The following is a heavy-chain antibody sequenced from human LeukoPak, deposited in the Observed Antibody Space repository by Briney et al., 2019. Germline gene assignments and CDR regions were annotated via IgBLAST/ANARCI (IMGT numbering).Heavy chain of an antibody. V-gene: IGHV4-34*01. CDR1: GGSFSGYY. Sequence: PSETLSLTCAVYGGSFSGYYWSWIRQPPGKGLEWIGEINHSGSTNYNPSLKSRVTISVDTSKNQFSLKLSSVTAADTAVYYCARGRFIAARLFDYRGQGTLVTVSS. J-gene: IGHJ4*02. CDR2: INHSGST. D-gene: IGHD6-6*01. CDR3: ARGRFIAARLFDY.